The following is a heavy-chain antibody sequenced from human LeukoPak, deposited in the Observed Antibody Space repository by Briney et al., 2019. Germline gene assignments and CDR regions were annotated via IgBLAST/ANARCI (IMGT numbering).Heavy chain of an antibody. CDR1: GYSFTSYW. CDR2: IYPGDSDT. J-gene: IGHJ4*02. D-gene: IGHD2-21*02. V-gene: IGHV5-51*01. Sequence: GESLKISCKGSGYSFTSYWIGWVRQMPGKGLEWIGIIYPGDSDTRYSPSFQGQVTISADKSISTAYLQWSSLKASDTAMYYCARQVAYCGGDCYSDYWGQGTLVTVSS. CDR3: ARQVAYCGGDCYSDY.